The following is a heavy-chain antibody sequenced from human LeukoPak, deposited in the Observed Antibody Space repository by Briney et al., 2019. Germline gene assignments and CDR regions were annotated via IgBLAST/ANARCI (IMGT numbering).Heavy chain of an antibody. V-gene: IGHV4-39*07. CDR2: IYYSGST. CDR3: ASLPHYYYYMDV. Sequence: ASETLCLTCTVSGGSISSSSYYWGWIRQPPGKGLEWIGSIYYSGSTYYNPSLKSRVTISVDTSKNQFSLKLSSVTAADTAVYYCASLPHYYYYMDVWGKGTTVTVSS. CDR1: GGSISSSSYY. J-gene: IGHJ6*03.